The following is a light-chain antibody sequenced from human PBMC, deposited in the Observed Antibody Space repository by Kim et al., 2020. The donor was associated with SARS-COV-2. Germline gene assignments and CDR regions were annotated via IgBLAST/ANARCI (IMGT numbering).Light chain of an antibody. V-gene: IGKV1-5*03. CDR1: QTIRDW. J-gene: IGKJ2*01. Sequence: SASVGDRVTITCRASQTIRDWLAWYQQKPGKAPKLLIYKASSSESGVSSRFSGSGSGTEFTLTISSLQPDDSATYYCQQYNAFSVTFGQGTKLEI. CDR3: QQYNAFSVT. CDR2: KAS.